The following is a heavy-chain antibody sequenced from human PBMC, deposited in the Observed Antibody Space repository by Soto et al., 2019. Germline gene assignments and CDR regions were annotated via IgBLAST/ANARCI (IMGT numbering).Heavy chain of an antibody. V-gene: IGHV1-18*01. CDR2: ISAYNGNT. J-gene: IGHJ4*02. CDR1: GYTFTSYG. Sequence: ASVKVSCKASGYTFTSYGISWVRQAPGQGLEWMGWISAYNGNTNYAQKLQGRVTMTTDTSTSTAYMELRSLRSDDTAVYYCARDGGGVPILVYYYDSSGYYFDYWGQGTVVTVSS. CDR3: ARDGGGVPILVYYYDSSGYYFDY. D-gene: IGHD3-22*01.